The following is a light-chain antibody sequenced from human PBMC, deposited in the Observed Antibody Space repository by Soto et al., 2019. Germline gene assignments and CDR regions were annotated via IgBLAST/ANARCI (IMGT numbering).Light chain of an antibody. CDR3: QQRSSAIT. Sequence: DIVMTQSPATLSLSPGEIATPSCRASQSVRSHLAWFQQRPGQAPRLLTYDASNRATGIPARFSGGGSGTVFTLTISSLEPEDFAVYYCQQRSSAITLGQGTRLEIK. V-gene: IGKV3-11*01. CDR2: DAS. J-gene: IGKJ5*01. CDR1: QSVRSH.